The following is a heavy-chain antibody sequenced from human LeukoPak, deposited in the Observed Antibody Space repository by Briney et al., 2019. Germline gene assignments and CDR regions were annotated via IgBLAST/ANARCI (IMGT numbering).Heavy chain of an antibody. J-gene: IGHJ4*02. V-gene: IGHV4-31*03. Sequence: SETLSLTCTVFGGSISSGGYYWKWIRQHPGKVLEWIGYIYYSGSTYYNPSLKSRVTISVDTSQTQFSLKLSSVTAADTAVYYCAREGVGATGSYSWGQGTPVTVSS. D-gene: IGHD1-26*01. CDR2: IYYSGST. CDR3: AREGVGATGSYS. CDR1: GGSISSGGYY.